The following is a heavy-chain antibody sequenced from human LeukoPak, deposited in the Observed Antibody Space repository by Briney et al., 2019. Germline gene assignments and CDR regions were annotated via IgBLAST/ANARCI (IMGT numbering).Heavy chain of an antibody. CDR2: IIPIFGTA. D-gene: IGHD2-15*01. CDR3: VMVAFLGFDY. Sequence: SVKVSCKDSGGTFSSYAISWVRQAPGQGLEWMGGIIPIFGTANYAQKFQGRVTITADESTSTAYMELSGLRSEDTAVYYCVMVAFLGFDYWGQGTLVTVSS. J-gene: IGHJ4*02. V-gene: IGHV1-69*13. CDR1: GGTFSSYA.